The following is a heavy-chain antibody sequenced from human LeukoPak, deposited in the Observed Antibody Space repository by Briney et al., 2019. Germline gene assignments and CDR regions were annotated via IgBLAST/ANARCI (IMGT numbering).Heavy chain of an antibody. D-gene: IGHD6-6*01. Sequence: GGSLRLSCAASGFTFSNYWMHWVRQAPGKGLVWVSRIGGDGSSTFYADSVKGRFTISRDNAKNTLFLQMNSLRAEDTAVYYCSRSDWFDPWGQGTLVIVSS. CDR2: IGGDGSST. J-gene: IGHJ5*02. CDR3: SRSDWFDP. V-gene: IGHV3-74*01. CDR1: GFTFSNYW.